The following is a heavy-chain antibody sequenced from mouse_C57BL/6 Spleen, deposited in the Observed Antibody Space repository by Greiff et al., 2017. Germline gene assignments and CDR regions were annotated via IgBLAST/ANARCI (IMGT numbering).Heavy chain of an antibody. J-gene: IGHJ2*01. CDR3: ARNGNDPLYFDY. D-gene: IGHD6-1*01. V-gene: IGHV1-59*01. CDR1: GYTFTSYW. Sequence: QVQLQQPGAELVRPGTSVKLSCKASGYTFTSYWMHWVKQRPGQGLEWIGVIDPSDSYTNYNQKFKGKATLTVDTSSSTAYMQLSSLTSEDSAVYYCARNGNDPLYFDYWGQGTTLTVSS. CDR2: IDPSDSYT.